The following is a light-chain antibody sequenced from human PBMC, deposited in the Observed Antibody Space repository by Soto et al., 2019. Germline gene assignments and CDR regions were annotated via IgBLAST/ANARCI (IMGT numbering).Light chain of an antibody. CDR2: GAS. Sequence: EKVLTQAPGALSLSPGERATLSCRASQSVSNNYLAWYQQKPGQAPRLLIYGASSRATGIPDRFTGSGSGTDFTLTISRLEPEDFAVYYCQQYGGPMGSFGQGTKVDIK. CDR3: QQYGGPMGS. J-gene: IGKJ1*01. CDR1: QSVSNNY. V-gene: IGKV3-20*01.